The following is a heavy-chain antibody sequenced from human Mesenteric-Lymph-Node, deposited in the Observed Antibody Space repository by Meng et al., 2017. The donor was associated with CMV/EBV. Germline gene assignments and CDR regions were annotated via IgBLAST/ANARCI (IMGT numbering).Heavy chain of an antibody. J-gene: IGHJ4*02. CDR2: IYYSGST. V-gene: IGHV4-31*02. CDR1: GSISSGGYY. CDR3: ARFCSSTSCYNPYFDY. Sequence: GSISSGGYYWSWLRQHPGKGLEWIGYIYYSGSTYYNPSLKSRVTISVDTSKNQFSLKLSSVTAADTAVYYCARFCSSTSCYNPYFDYWGQGTLVTAPQ. D-gene: IGHD2-2*02.